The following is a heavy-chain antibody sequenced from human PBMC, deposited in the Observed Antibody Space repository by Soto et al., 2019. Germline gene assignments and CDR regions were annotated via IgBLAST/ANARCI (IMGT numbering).Heavy chain of an antibody. Sequence: GGSLRLSCAASGFTFSSYAVSWVRQDPGKGMEWVSAISGSGGSTYYADSVKGRFTISRENSKKTLYLQMNRLRAEETAVYYCEKDYEYMIVALGAFDIWGQGT. V-gene: IGHV3-23*01. CDR1: GFTFSSYA. D-gene: IGHD3-22*01. J-gene: IGHJ3*02. CDR3: EKDYEYMIVALGAFDI. CDR2: ISGSGGST.